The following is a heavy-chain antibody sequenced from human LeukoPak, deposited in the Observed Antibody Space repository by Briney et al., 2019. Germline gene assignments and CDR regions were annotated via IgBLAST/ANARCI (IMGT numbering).Heavy chain of an antibody. CDR3: ARLSEGGSRDGFDI. CDR2: TYYRSQWHT. D-gene: IGHD3-16*01. Sequence: SQTLSLTCAISGDSDSRNTAVWNWIRQSPSRGLEWLGKTYYRSQWHTDYAVSVKDRITINSDTSKNQFSLQLTSVTPDDTAVYYCARLSEGGSRDGFDIWGQGTMITVSS. J-gene: IGHJ3*02. CDR1: GDSDSRNTAV. V-gene: IGHV6-1*01.